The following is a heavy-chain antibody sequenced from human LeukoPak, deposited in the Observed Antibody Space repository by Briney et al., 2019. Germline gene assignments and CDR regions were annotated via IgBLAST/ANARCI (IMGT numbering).Heavy chain of an antibody. CDR3: ARDPYYYDSSDYLV. D-gene: IGHD3-22*01. CDR1: GGSISSYY. Sequence: PSETLSLTCTVSGGSISSYYWSWIRQPPGKGLEWIGYIYYSGSTNYNPSLKSRVTISVDTSKNQFSLKLRSVTAADTAVYYCARDPYYYDSSDYLVWGQGTLVTVSS. V-gene: IGHV4-59*12. J-gene: IGHJ4*02. CDR2: IYYSGST.